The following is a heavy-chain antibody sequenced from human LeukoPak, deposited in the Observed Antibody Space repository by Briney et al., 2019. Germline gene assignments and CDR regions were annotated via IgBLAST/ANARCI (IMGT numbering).Heavy chain of an antibody. J-gene: IGHJ5*02. Sequence: KPSETLSLTCTVSGGSISSSSYYWGWIRQPPGKGLEWIGSIYYSGSTYYNPSLKSRVTISVDTSKNQFSLKLSSVTAADTAVYYCARAEYYYYGSGSYNWFDPWGQGTLVTVSS. V-gene: IGHV4-39*07. CDR2: IYYSGST. D-gene: IGHD3-10*01. CDR1: GGSISSSSYY. CDR3: ARAEYYYYGSGSYNWFDP.